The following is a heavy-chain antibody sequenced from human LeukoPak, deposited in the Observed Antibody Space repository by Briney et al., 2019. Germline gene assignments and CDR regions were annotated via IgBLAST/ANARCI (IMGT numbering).Heavy chain of an antibody. V-gene: IGHV3-21*01. CDR3: ARDDGLDY. CDR1: GFIFSTYS. J-gene: IGHJ4*02. Sequence: GSLRLSCAASGFIFSTYSMNWVRQAPGKGLEWVSFISSSGNYIYYADSVKGRFTISRDNAKNSLYLQMNSLRVEDTAVYYCARDDGLDYWGQGTLVTVSS. CDR2: ISSSGNYI. D-gene: IGHD5-24*01.